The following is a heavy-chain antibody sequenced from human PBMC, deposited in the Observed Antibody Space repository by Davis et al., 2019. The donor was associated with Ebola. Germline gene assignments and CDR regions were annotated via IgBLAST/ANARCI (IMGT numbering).Heavy chain of an antibody. CDR3: ATPWESGGLDPVAAMDV. CDR1: GYTFTSYY. J-gene: IGHJ6*04. D-gene: IGHD3/OR15-3a*01. Sequence: AASVKVSCKASGYTFTSYYLHWVRQAPGQGLEWMGIINPTGGSTSYAQKFRGRVAMTRDTSTSTAYLELSSLISEDTAVYYCATPWESGGLDPVAAMDVWGKGTTVTVSS. V-gene: IGHV1-46*01. CDR2: INPTGGST.